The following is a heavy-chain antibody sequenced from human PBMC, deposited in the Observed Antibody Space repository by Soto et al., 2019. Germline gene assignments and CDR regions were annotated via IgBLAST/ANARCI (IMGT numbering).Heavy chain of an antibody. Sequence: QVQLVQSGAEVKKPGASVKVSCKASGYTFTSYDINWVRQATGQGLEWMGWMNPNSGNTGYAQKFQGRVTMTRNTSISTAYMELSSLRSEDTAVYYCARGRITMVRERPVWFDPWGQGTLVTVSS. J-gene: IGHJ5*02. CDR3: ARGRITMVRERPVWFDP. D-gene: IGHD3-10*01. CDR1: GYTFTSYD. CDR2: MNPNSGNT. V-gene: IGHV1-8*01.